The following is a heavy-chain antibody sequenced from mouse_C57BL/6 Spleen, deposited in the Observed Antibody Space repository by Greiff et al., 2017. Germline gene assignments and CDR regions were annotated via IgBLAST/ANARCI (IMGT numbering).Heavy chain of an antibody. Sequence: QVQLQQPGAELVRPGSSVTLSCKASGYTFTSYWMDWVKQRPGQGLEWIGNIYPSDSETHYNQKFKDKATLTVDKSSSTAYMQLSSLTSEDSAVYYCARAIYYDYDDAMDYWGQGTSVTVSS. V-gene: IGHV1-61*01. CDR2: IYPSDSET. J-gene: IGHJ4*01. D-gene: IGHD2-4*01. CDR1: GYTFTSYW. CDR3: ARAIYYDYDDAMDY.